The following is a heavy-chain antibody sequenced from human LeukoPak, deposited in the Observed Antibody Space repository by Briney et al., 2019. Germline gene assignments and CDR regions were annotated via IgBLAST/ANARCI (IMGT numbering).Heavy chain of an antibody. CDR2: MNPNSGNT. CDR3: ARVVVVPAAKAVEDAFDI. CDR1: GYTFTSYD. V-gene: IGHV1-8*01. J-gene: IGHJ3*02. Sequence: TTLKVACKASGYTFTSYDINWVRQATGQRHEWMGWMNPNSGNTGYAQKFQGRVTMTRNTSISTAYMELSSLRPEDTAVYYRARVVVVPAAKAVEDAFDIWGQGTMVTVSS. D-gene: IGHD2-2*01.